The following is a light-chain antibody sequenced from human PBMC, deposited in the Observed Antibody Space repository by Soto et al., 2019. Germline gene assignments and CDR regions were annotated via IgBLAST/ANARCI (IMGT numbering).Light chain of an antibody. CDR3: QQYENLPT. Sequence: DIQMTQSPSSVSASVGDRVTITCRASRDIGTWLAWYQQIPGKAPKLLIYDASNLEAGVPSRFRGSGSGTDFTFTISRLQPEDIATYYCQQYENLPTFGQGTRLEIK. V-gene: IGKV1-33*01. CDR2: DAS. J-gene: IGKJ5*01. CDR1: RDIGTW.